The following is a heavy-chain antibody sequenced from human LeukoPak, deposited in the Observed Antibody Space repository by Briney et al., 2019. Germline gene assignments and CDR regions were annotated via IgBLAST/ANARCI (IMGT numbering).Heavy chain of an antibody. J-gene: IGHJ4*02. D-gene: IGHD2-2*03. V-gene: IGHV3-74*03. CDR1: GFTFSSYW. Sequence: GGSLRLSCAASGFTFSSYWMHWVRQAPGKGLVWVSRINSDGSSTKYADSVKGRFTISRDNAKDTLYVQMNNLRAEDTAVYYCARVDPKAPGDYSWGRGTLVTVSS. CDR2: INSDGSST. CDR3: ARVDPKAPGDYS.